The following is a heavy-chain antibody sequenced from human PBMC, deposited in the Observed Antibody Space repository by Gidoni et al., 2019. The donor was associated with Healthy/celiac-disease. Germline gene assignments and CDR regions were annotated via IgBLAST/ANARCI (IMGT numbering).Heavy chain of an antibody. V-gene: IGHV4-61*02. J-gene: IGHJ6*02. CDR2: IYTSGST. D-gene: IGHD6-13*01. CDR1: GGSISSGSYY. CDR3: ARDAPGIAPPYYGMDV. Sequence: QVQLQESGPGLVKPSQTLSLTCTVSGGSISSGSYYWSWIRQPAGKGLGWIGRIYTSGSTNYNPSLKSRVTISVDTSKNQFSLKLSSVTAADTAVYYCARDAPGIAPPYYGMDVWGQGTTVTVSS.